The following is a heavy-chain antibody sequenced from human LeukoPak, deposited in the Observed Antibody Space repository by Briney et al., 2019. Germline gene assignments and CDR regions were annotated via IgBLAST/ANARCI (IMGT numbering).Heavy chain of an antibody. J-gene: IGHJ4*02. V-gene: IGHV4-39*01. CDR2: IYYSGST. Sequence: SETLSLTCTVSGGSISSSSYYWGWIRQPPGKGLGWIGSIYYSGSTYYNPSLKSRVTISVDTSKNQFSLKLSSVTAADTAVYYCARHWGSSGWNYFDYWGQGTLVTVSS. CDR1: GGSISSSSYY. D-gene: IGHD6-19*01. CDR3: ARHWGSSGWNYFDY.